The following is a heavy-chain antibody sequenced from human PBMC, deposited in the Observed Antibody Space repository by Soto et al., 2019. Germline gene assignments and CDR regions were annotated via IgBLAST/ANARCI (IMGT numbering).Heavy chain of an antibody. J-gene: IGHJ5*02. Sequence: QVQLVESGGGVVQPGGSLRLSCAASGFTFSSYGMHWVRQAPGKGLEWVAVISYDGSNKYYADSVKGRFTISRDNSKNXXYLQMNSLRAEDTAVYYCAKEPSSGWYWAINWFDPWGQGTLVTVSS. V-gene: IGHV3-30*18. D-gene: IGHD6-19*01. CDR2: ISYDGSNK. CDR1: GFTFSSYG. CDR3: AKEPSSGWYWAINWFDP.